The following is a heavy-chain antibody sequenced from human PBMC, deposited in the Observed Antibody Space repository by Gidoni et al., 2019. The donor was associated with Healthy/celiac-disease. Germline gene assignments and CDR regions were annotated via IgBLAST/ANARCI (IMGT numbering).Heavy chain of an antibody. Sequence: EVQLVESGGGLVQPGGSLRLSCAASGFTFSSYWMHWVRQAPGKGLVWVSRINSDGSSTSYADSVKGRFTISRDNAKNTLYLQMNSLRAEDTAVYYCARGDRYDSSGYYHDAFDIWGQGTMVTVSS. D-gene: IGHD3-22*01. V-gene: IGHV3-74*01. J-gene: IGHJ3*02. CDR2: INSDGSST. CDR1: GFTFSSYW. CDR3: ARGDRYDSSGYYHDAFDI.